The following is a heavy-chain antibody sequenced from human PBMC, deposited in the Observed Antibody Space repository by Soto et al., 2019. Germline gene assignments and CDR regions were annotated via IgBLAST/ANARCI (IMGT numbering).Heavy chain of an antibody. V-gene: IGHV4-4*02. CDR2: IYHGGAT. CDR3: ARAKDIATRLDY. J-gene: IGHJ4*02. D-gene: IGHD6-6*01. Sequence: SETLSLTCAVSGDSVSSSNWWTWVRQPPGKGLDWIGEIYHGGATNYNPSLRSRVLISVDKSKNQISLKLNSVTAADTAVYYCARAKDIATRLDYWGQGTLVTVSS. CDR1: GDSVSSSNW.